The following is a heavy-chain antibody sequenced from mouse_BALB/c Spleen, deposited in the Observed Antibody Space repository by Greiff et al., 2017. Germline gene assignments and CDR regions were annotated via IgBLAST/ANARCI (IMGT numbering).Heavy chain of an antibody. J-gene: IGHJ3*01. CDR1: GFTFSSYT. CDR3: TRQGLLRY. V-gene: IGHV5-6-4*01. Sequence: EVKLVESGGGLVKPGGSLKLSCAASGFTFSSYTMSWVRQTPEKRLEWVATISSGGSYTYYPDSVKGRFTISRDNAKNTLYLQMSSLKSEDTAMYYCTRQGLLRYWGQGTLVTVSA. CDR2: ISSGGSYT. D-gene: IGHD1-1*01.